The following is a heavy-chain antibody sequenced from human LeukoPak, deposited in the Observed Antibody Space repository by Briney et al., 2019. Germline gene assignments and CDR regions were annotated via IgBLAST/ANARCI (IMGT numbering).Heavy chain of an antibody. V-gene: IGHV3-23*01. D-gene: IGHD3-10*01. CDR3: AKGGSGSYLYYFDY. CDR2: ISGSGGST. Sequence: GGSLRLSCAASGFTFNSYVISWVRQAPGKGLEWVSTISGSGGSTHYADSVRGRFTISRDNSKNTVYLQMSSLRAEDTATYYCAKGGSGSYLYYFDYWGQGTLVTVSP. CDR1: GFTFNSYV. J-gene: IGHJ4*02.